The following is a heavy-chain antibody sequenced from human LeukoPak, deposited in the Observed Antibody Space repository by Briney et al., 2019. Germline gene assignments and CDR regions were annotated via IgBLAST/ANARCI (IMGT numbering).Heavy chain of an antibody. V-gene: IGHV4-59*01. Sequence: SETLSLTCTASGGSTRNYYWSWIRQPPGKGLEWIGYIYYSGTTNYNPSLKSRVTISIDTSNNQFSLKLSPVHAADSAVYYCERWYGSGCPNGVFDYWGQGTLVTVSS. CDR1: GGSTRNYY. CDR3: ERWYGSGCPNGVFDY. D-gene: IGHD6-19*01. CDR2: IYYSGTT. J-gene: IGHJ4*02.